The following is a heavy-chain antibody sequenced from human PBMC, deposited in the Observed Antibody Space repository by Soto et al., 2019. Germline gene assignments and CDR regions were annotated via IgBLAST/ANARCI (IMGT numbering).Heavy chain of an antibody. D-gene: IGHD3-3*01. J-gene: IGHJ6*02. Sequence: SETLSLTCTVSGGSVSSGIYYLSWIRQPPGKGLEWIGEINHSGSTNYNPSLKSRVTISVDTSKNQFSLKLSSVTAADTAVYYCARAWDFWSGYYRCGAKCYGMDVWGQGTTVTVSS. CDR1: GGSVSSGIYY. CDR3: ARAWDFWSGYYRCGAKCYGMDV. CDR2: INHSGST. V-gene: IGHV4-61*01.